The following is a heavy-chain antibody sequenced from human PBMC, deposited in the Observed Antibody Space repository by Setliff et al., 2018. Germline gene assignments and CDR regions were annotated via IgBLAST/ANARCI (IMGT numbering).Heavy chain of an antibody. Sequence: ASVKVSCKASGYIFRSYGINWMRQAPGQGFEWMGWISAYNDNTKSAQKFQGRITMTTDTSTSTSYMELRTLRSDDTDVYYCSRLVRYCTTTPCQRLLGEEVWGQGTLVTVSS. CDR2: ISAYNDNT. CDR3: SRLVRYCTTTPCQRLLGEEV. V-gene: IGHV1-18*04. D-gene: IGHD2-8*01. J-gene: IGHJ4*02. CDR1: GYIFRSYG.